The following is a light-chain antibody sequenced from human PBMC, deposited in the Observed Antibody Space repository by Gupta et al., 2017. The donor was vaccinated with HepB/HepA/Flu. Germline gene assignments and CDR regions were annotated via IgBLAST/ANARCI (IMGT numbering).Light chain of an antibody. J-gene: IGLJ3*02. CDR2: ISN. CDR3: SAGDGSLRGVV. Sequence: QSVVSLPPSASGTPGQRVTSSRHGGSLNLGSNAVNWYQQLPVTAPKLLIYISNQRPTGVPDRFSGSKSGTSAAMSISGLRAEDEADYYCSAGDGSLRGVVFGGGTKLTVL. V-gene: IGLV1-47*02. CDR1: SLNLGSNA.